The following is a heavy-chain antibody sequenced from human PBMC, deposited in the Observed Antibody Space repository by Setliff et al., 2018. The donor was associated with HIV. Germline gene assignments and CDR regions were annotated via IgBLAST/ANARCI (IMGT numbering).Heavy chain of an antibody. V-gene: IGHV1-18*01. Sequence: ASVKVSCKASGYTFTNYGISWVRQAPGQGLGWMGWISGYNGDTNYAQKVQGRVTMTIDTPTTTAYMELRRLRSDDTAVYYCAREALPTSDYHTFDSWGQGSLVTVSS. J-gene: IGHJ4*02. D-gene: IGHD3-16*01. CDR3: AREALPTSDYHTFDS. CDR1: GYTFTNYG. CDR2: ISGYNGDT.